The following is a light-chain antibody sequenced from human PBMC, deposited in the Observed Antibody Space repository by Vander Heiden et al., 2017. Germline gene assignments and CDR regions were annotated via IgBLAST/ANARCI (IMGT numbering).Light chain of an antibody. V-gene: IGKV1-5*03. CDR1: QSVSSS. CDR3: QHYNTYSYT. J-gene: IGKJ2*01. CDR2: KAS. Sequence: DIQMTQSPSTLSASVGDRVTITCRASQSVSSSLAWYQQKPGEAPRLLIYKASNLGSGVPSRFSGSGSGTEFTLTISSLQPDDSATYSCQHYNTYSYTFGQGTKLEIK.